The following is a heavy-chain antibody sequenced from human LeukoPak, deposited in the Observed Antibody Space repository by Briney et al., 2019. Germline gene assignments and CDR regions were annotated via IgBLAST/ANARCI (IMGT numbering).Heavy chain of an antibody. CDR2: IIPIFGTA. V-gene: IGHV1-69*13. CDR3: AGIAARELAY. Sequence: GASVKVSCKASGGTFSSYAISWVRQAPGQGLEWMGGIIPIFGTANYAQKFQSRVTITADESTSTAYMELSSLRSEDTAVYYCAGIAARELAYWGQGTLVTVSS. D-gene: IGHD6-6*01. CDR1: GGTFSSYA. J-gene: IGHJ4*02.